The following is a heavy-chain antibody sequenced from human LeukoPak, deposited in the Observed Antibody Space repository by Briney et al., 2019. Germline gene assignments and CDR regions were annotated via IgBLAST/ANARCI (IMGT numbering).Heavy chain of an antibody. CDR3: AKDGSITIFGVVMGGYFDY. CDR2: ISYYGSNK. Sequence: GGSLRLSCAASGFTFSSYGIHWVRQAPGKGLEWVAVISYYGSNKYYGDSVKGRFTISRDNSKSTLYLQMNSLRAEDTAVYYCAKDGSITIFGVVMGGYFDYWGQGTLVTVSS. CDR1: GFTFSSYG. D-gene: IGHD3-3*01. V-gene: IGHV3-30*18. J-gene: IGHJ4*02.